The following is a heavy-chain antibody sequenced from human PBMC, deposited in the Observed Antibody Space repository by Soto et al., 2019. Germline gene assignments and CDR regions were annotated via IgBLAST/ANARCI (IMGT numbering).Heavy chain of an antibody. Sequence: SETLSLTCTVSGGSISSSSYYWGWIRQPPGKGLEWIGSIYYSGSTYYNPSLKSRVTISVDTSKNQFSLKLSSVTAADTAVYYCAEESGTAMDDAFDIWGQGTMVTVSS. CDR1: GGSISSSSYY. CDR2: IYYSGST. V-gene: IGHV4-39*01. J-gene: IGHJ3*02. CDR3: AEESGTAMDDAFDI. D-gene: IGHD5-18*01.